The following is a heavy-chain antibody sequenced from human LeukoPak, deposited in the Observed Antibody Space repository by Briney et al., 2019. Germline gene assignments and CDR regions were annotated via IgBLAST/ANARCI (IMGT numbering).Heavy chain of an antibody. Sequence: KPSETLSLTCIVSSGSINDYYWGWIRQPPGKGLEWIGSIYYSGSTYYNPSLKSRVTISVDTSKNQFSLKLGSVTAADTAVYYCARHNRITMIVVDPYYFDYWGQGTLVTVSS. D-gene: IGHD3-22*01. CDR1: SGSINDYY. CDR3: ARHNRITMIVVDPYYFDY. V-gene: IGHV4-39*01. CDR2: IYYSGST. J-gene: IGHJ4*02.